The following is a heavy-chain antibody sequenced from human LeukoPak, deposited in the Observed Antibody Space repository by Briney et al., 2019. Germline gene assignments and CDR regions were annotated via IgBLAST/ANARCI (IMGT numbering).Heavy chain of an antibody. CDR1: GGSINSGAYY. J-gene: IGHJ4*02. D-gene: IGHD2-15*01. Sequence: SETLSLTCTVSGGSINSGAYYWSWIRQHPGKGLEWIGYIYYSGSTYFNPSLKSRVTISVDTSKNQFSLKLSSVTAADTAVYYCGRGEGGYFDYWGQGTLVTVSP. CDR3: GRGEGGYFDY. V-gene: IGHV4-31*03. CDR2: IYYSGST.